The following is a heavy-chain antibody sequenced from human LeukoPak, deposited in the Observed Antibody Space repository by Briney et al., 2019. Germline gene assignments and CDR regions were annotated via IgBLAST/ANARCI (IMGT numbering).Heavy chain of an antibody. V-gene: IGHV4-59*01. CDR3: ARDRKGGSSTVHWLGP. CDR2: IYYSGST. CDR1: GDSIIGFY. Sequence: SETLSLTCSVSGDSIIGFYWSWIRQPPGKGLEWIGFIYYSGSTIYNPSLKSRVAISIDTSKNQFSLTLTSVTAADTAMYYCARDRKGGSSTVHWLGPWGQGTLVTVSS. D-gene: IGHD6-13*01. J-gene: IGHJ5*02.